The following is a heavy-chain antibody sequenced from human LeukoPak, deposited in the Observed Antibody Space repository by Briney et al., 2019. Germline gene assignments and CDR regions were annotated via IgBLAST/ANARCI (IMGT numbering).Heavy chain of an antibody. CDR2: ISGSGGST. D-gene: IGHD2-15*01. V-gene: IGHV3-23*01. J-gene: IGHJ4*02. CDR1: GFTFSSYA. CDR3: AKRPGRLYYFDY. Sequence: PGGSLRLSCAASGFTFSSYAMSWVRQAPGKGLEWVSAISGSGGSTYYADSVKGRFTISRDNSKNTLYLQMNSLRAEDAAVYYCAKRPGRLYYFDYWGQGTLVTVSS.